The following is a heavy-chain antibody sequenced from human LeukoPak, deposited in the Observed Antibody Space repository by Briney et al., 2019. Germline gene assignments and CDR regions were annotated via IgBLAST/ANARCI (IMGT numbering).Heavy chain of an antibody. CDR1: GFTFNTYS. CDR3: ARGGVDHYGSGTYYLMYYFDH. J-gene: IGHJ4*02. D-gene: IGHD3-10*01. Sequence: GGSLRLSCAASGFTFNTYSMSWVRQAPGKGREWVSGISGSGGATYYADSVKGRFTVSRDDPHNTLYLQMNSVRAEDTAVYFCARGGVDHYGSGTYYLMYYFDHWGQGALVTVSS. V-gene: IGHV3-23*01. CDR2: ISGSGGAT.